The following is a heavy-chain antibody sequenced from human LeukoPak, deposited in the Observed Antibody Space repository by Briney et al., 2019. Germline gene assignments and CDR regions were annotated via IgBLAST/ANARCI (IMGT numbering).Heavy chain of an antibody. CDR1: GGSFSGYY. CDR3: ARGRRGTIFGFGEPNLYYMDV. CDR2: INHSGST. J-gene: IGHJ6*03. Sequence: SETLSLTCAVYGGSFSGYYWSWIRQPPGKGLEWIGEINHSGSTNYNPSLKSRVTISVDTSKNQFSLKVSSVTAADTAVYYCARGRRGTIFGFGEPNLYYMDVWGKGTTVTVSS. D-gene: IGHD3-3*01. V-gene: IGHV4-34*01.